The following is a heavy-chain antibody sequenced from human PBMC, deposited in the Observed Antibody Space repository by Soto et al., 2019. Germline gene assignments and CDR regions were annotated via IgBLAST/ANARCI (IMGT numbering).Heavy chain of an antibody. D-gene: IGHD4-4*01. V-gene: IGHV2-5*01. CDR2: IYWSDEK. Sequence: QITLKESGPTPVTPTQPPTLTCTFSGFSLSTSGVGVGWIRQPPGKALEWLALIYWSDEKRYSPTLSSRLTTAKVNSRQQVVLTTTNINPVNTATLYGAHRLGADYKGGLGYWGQGTVVSVSS. CDR3: AHRLGADYKGGLGY. CDR1: GFSLSTSGVG. J-gene: IGHJ4*02.